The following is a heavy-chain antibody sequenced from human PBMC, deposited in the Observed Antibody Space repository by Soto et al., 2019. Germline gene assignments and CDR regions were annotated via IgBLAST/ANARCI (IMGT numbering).Heavy chain of an antibody. D-gene: IGHD2-15*01. J-gene: IGHJ4*02. CDR2: IYYSGST. CDR3: AIKGRNCSGGSCLDY. V-gene: IGHV4-39*01. Sequence: QLQLQESGPGLVKPSETLSLTCTVSGGSISSSSYYWGWIRQPPGKGLGWIGSIYYSGSTYYNPSLKGRVFIAVDTSKSKCSLKLSSVTAADTAVYYCAIKGRNCSGGSCLDYWGQGTLVTVSS. CDR1: GGSISSSSYY.